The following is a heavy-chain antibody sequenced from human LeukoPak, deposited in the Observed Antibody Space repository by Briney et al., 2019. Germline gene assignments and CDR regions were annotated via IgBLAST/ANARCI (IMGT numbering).Heavy chain of an antibody. CDR3: AGAPGGIAARPSRYYYMDV. J-gene: IGHJ6*03. D-gene: IGHD6-6*01. Sequence: GASVKVSCKASGGTFSSYAISWVRQAPGQGLEWMGGIIPIFGTANYAQKFQGRVTITTDESTSTAYMELSSLRSEDTAVYYCAGAPGGIAARPSRYYYMDVWGKGTTVTVSS. CDR1: GGTFSSYA. V-gene: IGHV1-69*05. CDR2: IIPIFGTA.